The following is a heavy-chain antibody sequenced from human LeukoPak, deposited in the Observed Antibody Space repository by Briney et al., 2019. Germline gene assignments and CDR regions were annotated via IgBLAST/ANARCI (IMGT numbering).Heavy chain of an antibody. CDR1: SNSISRGYY. CDR3: AREDESGSYYFDF. J-gene: IGHJ4*02. D-gene: IGHD6-6*01. Sequence: SETLSITCTVSSNSISRGYYWDWIRQPPGQGLEWIGSIYPGGNTYYNPSLKSRVTISIDTSNNQFSLKLRSVTAADTAVYFCAREDESGSYYFDFWGQGTLVTVPS. V-gene: IGHV4-38-2*02. CDR2: IYPGGNT.